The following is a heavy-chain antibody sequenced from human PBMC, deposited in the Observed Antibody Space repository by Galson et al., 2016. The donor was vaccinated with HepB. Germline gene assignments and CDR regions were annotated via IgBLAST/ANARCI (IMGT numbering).Heavy chain of an antibody. CDR3: ARNKEVGLRTEWAY. V-gene: IGHV3-23*01. CDR1: GFTFSNYA. Sequence: SLRLSCAASGFTFSNYAMIWVRQAPGEGLEWVSGISDSGTGTWYADSVKGRFTISRDNSKNTVYLQMNNERVEDTAVYYCARNKEVGLRTEWAYWGQGTLVTVSS. CDR2: ISDSGTGT. J-gene: IGHJ4*02. D-gene: IGHD1-26*01.